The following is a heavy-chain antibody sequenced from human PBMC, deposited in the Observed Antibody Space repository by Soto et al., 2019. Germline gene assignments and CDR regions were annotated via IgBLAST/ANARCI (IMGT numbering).Heavy chain of an antibody. CDR3: ARAPSSGYQTQGFFFDY. D-gene: IGHD3-22*01. CDR1: DGSISSGGYY. Sequence: QVQLQESGPGLVKPSQTLSLTCTVSDGSISSGGYYWSWIRQHPGKGLEWIGYIYYSGSTYYNPSLKSRVTISVDTSKNQFSLKLSSVTAADTAVYYCARAPSSGYQTQGFFFDYWGQGTLVTVSS. CDR2: IYYSGST. J-gene: IGHJ4*02. V-gene: IGHV4-31*03.